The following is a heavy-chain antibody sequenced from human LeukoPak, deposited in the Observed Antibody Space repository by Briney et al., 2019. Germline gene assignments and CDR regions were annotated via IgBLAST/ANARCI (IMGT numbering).Heavy chain of an antibody. D-gene: IGHD3-22*01. CDR2: INPNSGGT. Sequence: ASVKVSCKASGYTFTGYYMHWVRQAPGQGLEWMGWINPNSGGTNYAQKFQGRVTMTRDTSISTAYMELSRLRSDDTAVYYCARDSDRDCYDSSGYSHFDYWGQGTLVTVSS. CDR3: ARDSDRDCYDSSGYSHFDY. V-gene: IGHV1-2*02. CDR1: GYTFTGYY. J-gene: IGHJ4*02.